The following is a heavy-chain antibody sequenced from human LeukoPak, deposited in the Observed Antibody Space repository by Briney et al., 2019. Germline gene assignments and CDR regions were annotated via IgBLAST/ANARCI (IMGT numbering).Heavy chain of an antibody. J-gene: IGHJ6*03. V-gene: IGHV4-39*01. CDR1: GGSISSSSYY. CDR3: ARLGSYWDYYYYMDV. D-gene: IGHD1-26*01. CDR2: IYYSGST. Sequence: SETLSLTCTVSGGSISSSSYYWGWIRQPPGKGLEWIGSIYYSGSTYYNPSLKSRVTISVDTSKNQFSLKLSSVTAADTAVYYCARLGSYWDYYYYMDVCGKGTTVTVSS.